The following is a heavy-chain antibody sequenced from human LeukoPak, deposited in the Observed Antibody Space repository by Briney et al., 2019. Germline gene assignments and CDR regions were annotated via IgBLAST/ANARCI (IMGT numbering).Heavy chain of an antibody. CDR2: FDPEDGET. D-gene: IGHD3-16*02. CDR3: ATLRRLRLGELSLDY. Sequence: GASVKVSCKVSGYTLTELSMHWVRQAPGKGREWMGGFDPEDGETIYAQKFQGRVTMTEDTSTDTAYMELSSLRSEDTAVYYCATLRRLRLGELSLDYWGQGTLVTVSS. J-gene: IGHJ4*02. V-gene: IGHV1-24*01. CDR1: GYTLTELS.